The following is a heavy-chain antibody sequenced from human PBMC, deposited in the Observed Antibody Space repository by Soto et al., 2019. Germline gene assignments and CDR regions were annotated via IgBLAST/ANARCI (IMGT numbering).Heavy chain of an antibody. J-gene: IGHJ6*02. V-gene: IGHV3-23*01. D-gene: IGHD3-10*01. Sequence: SGGSLRLSCAASRFTFRNYGMSWVRQGPGKGLEWVSGISPTGEQRFYVDSVKGRFFISRDNSQNKLSLEMSNLRADDTAVYYCAKRYGSGSYRDFNSYYGMDIWGQWTSVTVSS. CDR3: AKRYGSGSYRDFNSYYGMDI. CDR2: ISPTGEQR. CDR1: RFTFRNYG.